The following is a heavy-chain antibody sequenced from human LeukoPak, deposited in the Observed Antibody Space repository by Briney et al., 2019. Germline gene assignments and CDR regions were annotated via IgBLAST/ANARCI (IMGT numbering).Heavy chain of an antibody. CDR1: GGTFSSYA. D-gene: IGHD6-25*01. V-gene: IGHV1-69*13. CDR2: IIPIFGTA. Sequence: GASVKVSCKASGGTFSSYAISWVRQAPGQGLEWMGGIIPIFGTANYAQKFQGRVTITADESTSTAYMELSSLRSEDTAVYYCATSPAAGYVQHYFDYWGQGTLVTVSS. CDR3: ATSPAAGYVQHYFDY. J-gene: IGHJ4*02.